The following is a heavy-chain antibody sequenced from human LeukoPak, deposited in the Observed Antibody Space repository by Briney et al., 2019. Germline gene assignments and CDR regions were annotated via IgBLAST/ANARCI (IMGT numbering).Heavy chain of an antibody. V-gene: IGHV3-49*03. J-gene: IGHJ4*02. CDR2: ISGGTT. Sequence: PGGSLRLSCKASGFTFGDYLMSWFRQAPGKGLEWIGFISGGTTEYAASVKGRFTISRDDSTSIAYLQMNSLTTEDTAVYYCSRGSGWLSVYWGQGTLVTVSS. D-gene: IGHD6-19*01. CDR1: GFTFGDYL. CDR3: SRGSGWLSVY.